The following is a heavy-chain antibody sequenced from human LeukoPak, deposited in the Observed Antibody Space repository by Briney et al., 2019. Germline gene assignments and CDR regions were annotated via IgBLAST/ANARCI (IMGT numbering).Heavy chain of an antibody. V-gene: IGHV4-4*07. J-gene: IGHJ4*02. D-gene: IGHD6-19*01. Sequence: PSETLSLTCTVSVDSMTNYFWNRLRQPAGKGLEWIGRIYTSGSTNYNPSLESRVTMSVDTSKNQFSLKVTSVTAADTAVYFCGGESAYRSFEYWGQGTLVTVSS. CDR3: GGESAYRSFEY. CDR1: VDSMTNYF. CDR2: IYTSGST.